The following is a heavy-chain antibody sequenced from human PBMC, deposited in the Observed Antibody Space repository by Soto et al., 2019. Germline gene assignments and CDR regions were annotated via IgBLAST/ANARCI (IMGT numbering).Heavy chain of an antibody. CDR2: IYYSGST. J-gene: IGHJ4*02. CDR3: ARQQAAGPFDY. CDR1: GGSISSSSYY. V-gene: IGHV4-39*01. Sequence: QLQLQESGPGLVKPSETLSLTCTVSGGSISSSSYYWGWIRQPPGKGLEWIGSIYYSGSTYYNPSLKSRVTISVDTSKNQFSLKLSSVTAADTAVYYCARQQAAGPFDYWGQGTLVTVSS. D-gene: IGHD6-13*01.